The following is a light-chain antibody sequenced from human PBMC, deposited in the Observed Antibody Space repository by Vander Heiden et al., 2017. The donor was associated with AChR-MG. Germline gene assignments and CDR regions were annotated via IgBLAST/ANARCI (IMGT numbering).Light chain of an antibody. CDR3: SSYVLSSASWI. Sequence: QSALTQPASVSGSPGQSITISCTGASSDFGAYKYVAWYQLHPGKAPKLLIYDVAKWPSGVSTRFSGSRSGNTASLTISALQAEDEADYYCSSYVLSSASWIFGGGTKLTVL. J-gene: IGLJ2*01. V-gene: IGLV2-14*03. CDR2: DVA. CDR1: SSDFGAYKY.